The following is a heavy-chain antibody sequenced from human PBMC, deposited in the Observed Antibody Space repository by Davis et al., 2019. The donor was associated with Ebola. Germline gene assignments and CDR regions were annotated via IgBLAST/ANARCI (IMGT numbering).Heavy chain of an antibody. CDR3: ARGFYYDSSGYYYVGY. D-gene: IGHD3-22*01. V-gene: IGHV5-51*01. CDR1: GYSFTSYW. J-gene: IGHJ4*02. Sequence: GESLKISCKGSGYSFTSYWIGWVRQMPGKGLEWMGIIYPGDSDTRYSPSFQGHVTISADKSISTAYLQWSSLKASDTAMYYCARGFYYDSSGYYYVGYWGQGTLVTVSS. CDR2: IYPGDSDT.